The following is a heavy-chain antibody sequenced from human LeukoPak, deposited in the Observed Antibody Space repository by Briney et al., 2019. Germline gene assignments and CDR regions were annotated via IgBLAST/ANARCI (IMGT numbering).Heavy chain of an antibody. CDR1: GFTFSSYA. CDR3: AKDFPEGVGGASHI. D-gene: IGHD1-26*01. Sequence: GGSLRLSCAASGFTFSSYAMGWVRQAPGTGLEWVSAISGSGGNTYYADSVKGRFTISRDNSRNTLYLQMNSLRAEDTAMYYCAKDFPEGVGGASHIRGQGTMVTVSS. V-gene: IGHV3-23*01. J-gene: IGHJ3*02. CDR2: ISGSGGNT.